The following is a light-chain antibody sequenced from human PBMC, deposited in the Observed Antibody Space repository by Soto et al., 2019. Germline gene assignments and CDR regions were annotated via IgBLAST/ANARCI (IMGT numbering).Light chain of an antibody. V-gene: IGKV3-15*01. CDR2: GAS. Sequence: EIVMTQSPATLFVSPGERATLSCRASQTVSDDLAWYQQKPGQAPRLLIYGASTRATDIPARFSGGGSGTEFSPTSTCLQSKVSAIYDCNKYNDWPPTAFGPGTKV. J-gene: IGKJ3*01. CDR3: NKYNDWPPTA. CDR1: QTVSDD.